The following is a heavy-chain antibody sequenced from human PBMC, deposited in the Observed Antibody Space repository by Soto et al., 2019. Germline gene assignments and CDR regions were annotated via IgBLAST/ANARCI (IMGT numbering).Heavy chain of an antibody. J-gene: IGHJ6*02. CDR1: GGTFSSYA. V-gene: IGHV1-69*06. CDR3: ARDGGSSSSGGYYYYYGMDV. CDR2: IIPIFGTA. D-gene: IGHD6-6*01. Sequence: SVKVSCKASGGTFSSYAISWVRQAPGQGLEWMGGIIPIFGTANYAQKFQGRVTITADKSTSTAYMELSSLRSEDTAVYYCARDGGSSSSGGYYYYYGMDVWGQGTTVTVS.